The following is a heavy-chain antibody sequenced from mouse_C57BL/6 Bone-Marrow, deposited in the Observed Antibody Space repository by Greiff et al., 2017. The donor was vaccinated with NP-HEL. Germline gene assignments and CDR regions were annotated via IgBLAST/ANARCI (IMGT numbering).Heavy chain of an antibody. Sequence: EVKLVESGGGLVKPGGSLKLSCAASGFTFSSYAMSWVRQTPETRLEWVATISDGGSYTYYPDNVQGRFTISSDNAKNNLYLQMSHLKSEDTAMYYWARGPLCTTVVDDWGQGTTLTVSS. CDR2: ISDGGSYT. D-gene: IGHD1-1*01. CDR1: GFTFSSYA. CDR3: ARGPLCTTVVDD. V-gene: IGHV5-4*03. J-gene: IGHJ2*01.